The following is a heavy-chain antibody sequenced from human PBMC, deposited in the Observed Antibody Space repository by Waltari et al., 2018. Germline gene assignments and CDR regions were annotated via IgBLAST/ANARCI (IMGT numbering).Heavy chain of an antibody. CDR1: GGSLSSSRYY. Sequence: QLQLQESGPGLVKPSETLSLTCTVSGGSLSSSRYYWGWIRQPPGKGLEWIGSIYYSGSTYYNPSLKSRVTISVDTSKNQFSLKLSSVTAADTAVYYCARASWELSFDYWGQGTLVTVSS. V-gene: IGHV4-39*07. CDR2: IYYSGST. CDR3: ARASWELSFDY. D-gene: IGHD1-26*01. J-gene: IGHJ4*02.